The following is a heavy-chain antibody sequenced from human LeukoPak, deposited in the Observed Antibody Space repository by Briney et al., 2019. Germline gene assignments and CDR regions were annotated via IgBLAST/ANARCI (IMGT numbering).Heavy chain of an antibody. CDR1: GGSISSYY. CDR2: IYYSGST. V-gene: IGHV4-59*01. CDR3: ARVRGPHYYYGMDV. J-gene: IGHJ6*02. Sequence: SETLSLTCTVSGGSISSYYWSWIRQPPGKGLEWIGYIYYSGSTNYNPSLKSRVTISVDASKNQFSLKLSSVTAADTAVYYCARVRGPHYYYGMDVWGQGTTVTVSS. D-gene: IGHD3-10*01.